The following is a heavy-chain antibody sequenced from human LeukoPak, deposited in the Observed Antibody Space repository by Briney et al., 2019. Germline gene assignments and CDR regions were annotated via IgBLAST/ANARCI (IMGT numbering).Heavy chain of an antibody. CDR2: IKTKTDGGTP. J-gene: IGHJ4*02. CDR1: GFTVSGNY. D-gene: IGHD6-19*01. V-gene: IGHV3-15*01. CDR3: TTYRVGEQWMIPNY. Sequence: GGSLRLSCAASGFTVSGNYISWVRQAPGKGLEWVGRIKTKTDGGTPDYAAPVKGRFTISRDDSRNTLYLQMNSLKTEDTAVYYCTTYRVGEQWMIPNYWGQGTLVTVSS.